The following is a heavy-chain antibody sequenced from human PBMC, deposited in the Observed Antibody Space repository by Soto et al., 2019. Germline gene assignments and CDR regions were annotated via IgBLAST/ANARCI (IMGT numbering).Heavy chain of an antibody. J-gene: IGHJ6*04. CDR3: ARHLVSGIYYNARRSYYYYGMDV. CDR1: GGSISSSSYY. D-gene: IGHD3-10*01. Sequence: PSETLSLTCTVSGGSISSSSYYWGWIRQPPGKGLEWIGSIYYSGSTYYNPSLKSRVTISVDTSKNPFSLKLSSVTAADTAVYYCARHLVSGIYYNARRSYYYYGMDVWGKGTTVTVSS. CDR2: IYYSGST. V-gene: IGHV4-39*01.